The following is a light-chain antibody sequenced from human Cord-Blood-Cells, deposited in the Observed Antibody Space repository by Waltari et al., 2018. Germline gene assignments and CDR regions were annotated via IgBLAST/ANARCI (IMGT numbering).Light chain of an antibody. CDR1: QSVSSSY. CDR2: GAS. CDR3: QQYGSSPT. Sequence: EIVLTQSPGTLSLSPGERATLSCRASQSVSSSYLAWYQQKPGQAPRLLIYGASSRATDSPDRFSGSGSGTDFTLTISRLEPEDFAVYYCQQYGSSPTFGQGTKVEIK. V-gene: IGKV3-20*01. J-gene: IGKJ1*01.